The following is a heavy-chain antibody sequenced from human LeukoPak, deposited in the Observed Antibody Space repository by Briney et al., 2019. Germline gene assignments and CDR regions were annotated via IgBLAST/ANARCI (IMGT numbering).Heavy chain of an antibody. D-gene: IGHD4-17*01. CDR1: GGSISSYY. CDR3: ASFSTVTTNFDY. J-gene: IGHJ4*02. CDR2: IYYSGST. V-gene: IGHV4-59*01. Sequence: SETLSLTCTDSGGSISSYYWSWIRQPPGKGLEWTGYIYYSGSTNYNPSLKSRVTISVDTSKNQFSLKLSSVTAADTAVYYCASFSTVTTNFDYWGQGTLVTVSS.